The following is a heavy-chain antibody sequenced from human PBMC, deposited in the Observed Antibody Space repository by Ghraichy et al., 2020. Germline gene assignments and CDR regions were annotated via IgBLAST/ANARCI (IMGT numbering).Heavy chain of an antibody. CDR3: TRALNGDYVYYFDY. V-gene: IGHV3-49*04. CDR1: GFTFGDYA. D-gene: IGHD4-17*01. CDR2: IRSKTYGGIT. J-gene: IGHJ4*01. Sequence: GALSLSCTASGFTFGDYAMSWVRQAPGKGLEWVGFIRSKTYGGITEYAASVKGRFTISSDDSKSFAYLHMNSLKTEDTAVYYCTRALNGDYVYYFDYWGQGTLVTVSS.